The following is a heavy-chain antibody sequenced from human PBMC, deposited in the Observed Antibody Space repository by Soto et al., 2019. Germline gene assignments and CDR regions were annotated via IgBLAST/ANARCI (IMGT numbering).Heavy chain of an antibody. V-gene: IGHV4-28*03. D-gene: IGHD6-13*01. CDR3: VRAIASRIAPFFDY. J-gene: IGHJ4*02. CDR1: GYSISSSNW. CDR2: IYYSGTT. Sequence: SETLSLTCAVSGYSISSSNWWGWIRQPPGKGLEWIGYIYYSGTTYYNPSLKSRVTMSVDTSKNQFSLKLTSVTAADTAVYYCVRAIASRIAPFFDYWGQGTLVTVSS.